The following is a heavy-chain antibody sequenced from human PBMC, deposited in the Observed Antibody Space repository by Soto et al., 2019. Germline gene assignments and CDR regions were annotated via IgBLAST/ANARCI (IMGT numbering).Heavy chain of an antibody. V-gene: IGHV3-9*01. CDR2: INYNGGRV. Sequence: EVRLVESGGGFVQPGRSLRLSCTVSGFTFDEHSMHWVRQAPGKGLEWVSGINYNGGRVAYVDSVRGRFTIARDNANISLFLEMNSLRPEDTGLYFCSKGRPRYSGLDTDFDAWVKGTPVTVSS. CDR3: SKGRPRYSGLDTDFDA. CDR1: GFTFDEHS. J-gene: IGHJ4*02. D-gene: IGHD5-12*01.